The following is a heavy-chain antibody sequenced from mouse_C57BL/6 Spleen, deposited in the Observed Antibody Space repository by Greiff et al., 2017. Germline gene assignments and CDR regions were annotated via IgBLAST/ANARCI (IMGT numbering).Heavy chain of an antibody. CDR3: AIYGNYVGGYYAMDY. CDR2: IYPGSGST. V-gene: IGHV1-55*01. J-gene: IGHJ4*01. Sequence: VQLQQSGAELVKPGASVKMSCKASGYTFTSYWITWVKQRPGQGLEWIGDIYPGSGSTNYNEKFKSKATLTVDTSSSTAYMQLSSLTSEDSAVYYCAIYGNYVGGYYAMDYWGQGTSVTVSS. D-gene: IGHD2-1*01. CDR1: GYTFTSYW.